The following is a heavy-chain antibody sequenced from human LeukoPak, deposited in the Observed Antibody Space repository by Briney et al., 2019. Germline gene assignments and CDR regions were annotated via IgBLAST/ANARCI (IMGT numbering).Heavy chain of an antibody. CDR1: GYSFTSYW. V-gene: IGHV5-51*01. CDR3: ARHVMSSGWDLPFDY. J-gene: IGHJ4*02. CDR2: IYPGDSDT. Sequence: GESLKISCKGSGYSFTSYWIGWVRQMPGKGLEWMGIIYPGDSDTRYSPSFQGQVTISADKSISTAYLQWSSLKASDTAMYYCARHVMSSGWDLPFDYWGQGTLVTGSS. D-gene: IGHD6-19*01.